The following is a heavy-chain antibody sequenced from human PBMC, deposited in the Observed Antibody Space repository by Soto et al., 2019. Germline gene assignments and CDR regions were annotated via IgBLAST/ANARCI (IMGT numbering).Heavy chain of an antibody. Sequence: LSLTCTVSGGSISSGDYYWSWIRQPPGKGLEWIGYIYYSGSTYYNPSLKSRVTISVDTSKNQFSLKLSSVTAADTAVYYCARVRVWRSYGMDVWGQGTTVTVSS. J-gene: IGHJ6*02. CDR1: GGSISSGDYY. CDR3: ARVRVWRSYGMDV. V-gene: IGHV4-30-4*01. CDR2: IYYSGST. D-gene: IGHD6-6*01.